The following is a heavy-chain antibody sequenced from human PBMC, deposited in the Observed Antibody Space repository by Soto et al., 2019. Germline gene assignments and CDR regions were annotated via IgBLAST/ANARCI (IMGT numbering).Heavy chain of an antibody. D-gene: IGHD6-13*01. CDR1: GFSVSAYY. CDR2: ISGDSVDT. J-gene: IGHJ3*02. Sequence: QVQLLEAGGGLVKPGGSLRLSCAASGFSVSAYYMGWIRQPPGKGLEWISYISGDSVDTNHADSVKGRFTISRDNAKNLLYLQMNCLRAEDSAVYCCATGQQVRMADIWGQGTMVTVSS. V-gene: IGHV3-11*03. CDR3: ATGQQVRMADI.